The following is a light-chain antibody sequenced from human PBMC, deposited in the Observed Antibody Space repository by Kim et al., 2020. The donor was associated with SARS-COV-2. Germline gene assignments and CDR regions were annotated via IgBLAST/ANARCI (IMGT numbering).Light chain of an antibody. V-gene: IGKV3D-7*01. CDR3: QQDYNA. CDR1: QSVIRSY. CDR2: GAS. Sequence: GEGVTLSCRDSQSVIRSYLTWYQQKPRQAPRLLIYGASTRATGIPARFSGSGSGTDFTLTISSLQPEDFAVYYCQQDYNAFGQGTKVDIK. J-gene: IGKJ1*01.